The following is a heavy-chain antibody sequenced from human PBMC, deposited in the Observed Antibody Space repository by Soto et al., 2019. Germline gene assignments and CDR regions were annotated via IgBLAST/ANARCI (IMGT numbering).Heavy chain of an antibody. CDR1: SGSVSDDNW. CDR3: ARPVYFYIDV. Sequence: QVQLQESGPGLVKPSETLSLTCVVSSGSVSDDNWWGWVRQSPEKGLEWIGEIYHSGSTKYSPSLKRRVTMSMDKSKNQVSLRLSSVTAADTAVYYCARPVYFYIDVWGKGTTVTVSS. CDR2: IYHSGST. J-gene: IGHJ6*03. V-gene: IGHV4-4*02.